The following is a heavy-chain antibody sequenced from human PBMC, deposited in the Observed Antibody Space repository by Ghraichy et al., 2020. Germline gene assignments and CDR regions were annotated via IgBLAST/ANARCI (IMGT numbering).Heavy chain of an antibody. J-gene: IGHJ6*02. CDR2: ISSSGSTI. CDR1: GFTFSSYE. D-gene: IGHD4-17*01. V-gene: IGHV3-48*03. Sequence: GGSLRLSCAASGFTFSSYEMNWVRQAPGKGLEWVSYISSSGSTIYYADSVKGRFTISRDNAKNSLYLQMNSLRAEDTAVYYCARASYGDYVNYYYGMDVWGQGTTVTVSS. CDR3: ARASYGDYVNYYYGMDV.